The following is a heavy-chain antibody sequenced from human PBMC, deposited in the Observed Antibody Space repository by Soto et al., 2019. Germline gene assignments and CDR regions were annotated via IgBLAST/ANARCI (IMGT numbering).Heavy chain of an antibody. CDR1: GGSISSSSYC. V-gene: IGHV4-39*02. D-gene: IGHD1-26*01. J-gene: IGHJ4*02. CDR3: GREDNSGSYWGY. CDR2: IYDSGST. Sequence: SETLSLTCTVSGGSISSSSYCWGWIRQPPGKGLEWIGSIYDSGSTYYNPSLKSRVTISVDTSKIQFSLNLSSVTAADTAVYYCGREDNSGSYWGYWGRGTWVTASS.